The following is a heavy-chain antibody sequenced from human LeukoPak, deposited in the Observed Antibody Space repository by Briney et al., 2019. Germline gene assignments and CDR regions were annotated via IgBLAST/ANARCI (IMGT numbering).Heavy chain of an antibody. CDR3: AKADGSGSYWPFDY. V-gene: IGHV3-9*01. CDR2: ISWNSDSI. CDR1: GFTFDDYA. J-gene: IGHJ4*02. D-gene: IGHD3-10*01. Sequence: GRSLRLSCAASGFTFDDYAMHWVRQAPGKGLEWVSGISWNSDSIGYADSVKGRFTISRDNAKNSLYLQMNSLRAEDTALYYCAKADGSGSYWPFDYWGQGTLVTVSS.